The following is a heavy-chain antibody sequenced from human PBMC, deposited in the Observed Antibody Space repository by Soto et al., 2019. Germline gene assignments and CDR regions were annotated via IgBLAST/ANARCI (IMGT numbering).Heavy chain of an antibody. V-gene: IGHV4-4*07. D-gene: IGHD1-7*01. Sequence: QVQLQESGPGLVKLSETLSLPCTVSGGSISGYYWSCIRQPAGKGLEWIGRIYTSGSTNYNPSLKSRVTMSVDTSKNQFSLKLSSVTAADTAVYYCARMGTIDYSYFDLWGRGTLVTVSS. J-gene: IGHJ2*01. CDR3: ARMGTIDYSYFDL. CDR2: IYTSGST. CDR1: GGSISGYY.